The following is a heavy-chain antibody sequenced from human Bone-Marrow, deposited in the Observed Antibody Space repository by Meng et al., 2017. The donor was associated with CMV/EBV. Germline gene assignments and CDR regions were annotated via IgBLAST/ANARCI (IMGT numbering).Heavy chain of an antibody. D-gene: IGHD2-15*01. CDR3: AKHQGFCSGASCYSMDY. J-gene: IGHJ4*02. V-gene: IGHV3-23*01. Sequence: GESLKISCAASGFTVSSNYMSWVRQAPGKGLEWVSVISGSGGSTYYADSVKGRFTISRDNSKNTLYLQMNNLSAEDTAVYYCAKHQGFCSGASCYSMDYWGQGTLVTVSS. CDR2: ISGSGGST. CDR1: GFTVSSNY.